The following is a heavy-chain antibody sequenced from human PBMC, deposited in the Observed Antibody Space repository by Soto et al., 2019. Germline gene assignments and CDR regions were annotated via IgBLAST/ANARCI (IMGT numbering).Heavy chain of an antibody. J-gene: IGHJ2*01. CDR1: GYIFTHYG. CDR3: ARDHSVVARSYYYFDL. V-gene: IGHV1-18*04. CDR2: TSAYNDDT. Sequence: QVQLVQSGTEVKEPGASVKVSCKASGYIFTHYGISWVRQAPGQGLEWMAWTSAYNDDTNYAPKVQDRVTLTTETSTGTTYMELRGLRSDDTAVYYCARDHSVVARSYYYFDLWGRGTLVTVSS. D-gene: IGHD6-6*01.